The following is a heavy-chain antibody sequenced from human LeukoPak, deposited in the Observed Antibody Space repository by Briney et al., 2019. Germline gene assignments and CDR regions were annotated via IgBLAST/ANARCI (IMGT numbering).Heavy chain of an antibody. CDR3: ARGDEYSSSSVSYYGMDV. CDR1: GYTFTSYD. D-gene: IGHD6-6*01. V-gene: IGHV1-8*01. J-gene: IGHJ6*02. Sequence: GASVKVSCKASGYTFTSYDINWVRQATGQGLEWMGWRNPNSGNTGYAQKFQGRVTMTRNTSISTAYMELSSLRSEDTAVYYCARGDEYSSSSVSYYGMDVWGQGTTVTVSS. CDR2: RNPNSGNT.